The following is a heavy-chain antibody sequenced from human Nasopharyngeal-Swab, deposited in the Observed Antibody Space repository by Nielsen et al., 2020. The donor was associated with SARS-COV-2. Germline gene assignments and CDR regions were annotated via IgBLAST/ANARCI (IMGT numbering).Heavy chain of an antibody. D-gene: IGHD3-10*01. CDR2: IHSSGTT. CDR3: AREQMGRGDGKYYYWYMDV. J-gene: IGHJ6*03. V-gene: IGHV4-59*12. CDR1: GGSISTYY. Sequence: SETLSLTCTVSGGSISTYYWSWIRQPPGKGLEWIGYIHSSGTTNYNPSLKSRVTISVDTSKNQFSLNLSSVTAADTAVYYCAREQMGRGDGKYYYWYMDVWGKGTTVTVSS.